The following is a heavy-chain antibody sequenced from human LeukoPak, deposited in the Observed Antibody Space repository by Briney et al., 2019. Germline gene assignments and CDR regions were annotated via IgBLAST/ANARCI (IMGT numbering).Heavy chain of an antibody. CDR1: GYTFTNYY. V-gene: IGHV1-46*01. D-gene: IGHD5-18*01. J-gene: IGHJ4*02. CDR3: ARGGLDKYSYGSGLDY. CDR2: INPSSGST. Sequence: ASVKVSCKASGYTFTNYYMHWVRQAPGQGLEWMGIINPSSGSTTYAQKFQGRVTMTRDTSTSTVCMELSSLRSEDTAVYYCARGGLDKYSYGSGLDYWGQGTLVTVSS.